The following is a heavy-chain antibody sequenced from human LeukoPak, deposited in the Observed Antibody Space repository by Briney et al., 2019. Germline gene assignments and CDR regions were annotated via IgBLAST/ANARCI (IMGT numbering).Heavy chain of an antibody. CDR3: ARRVPAAYYFDY. D-gene: IGHD2-2*01. V-gene: IGHV3-48*03. CDR1: GFTFSSYE. Sequence: GGSLRLSCAASGFTFSSYEMNWVRQAPGKGLEWVSYISSSGSTIYYADSVKGRFTISRDNAKNSLYLQMNSLRAEDTAVYYCARRVPAAYYFDYWGQGTLVTVSS. CDR2: ISSSGSTI. J-gene: IGHJ4*02.